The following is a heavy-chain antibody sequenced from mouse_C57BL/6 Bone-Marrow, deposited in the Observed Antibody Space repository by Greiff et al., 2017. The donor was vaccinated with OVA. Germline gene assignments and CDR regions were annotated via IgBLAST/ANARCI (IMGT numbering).Heavy chain of an antibody. CDR2: VYPYNGGT. CDR3: ARKGPLYYGSSYWYFDV. V-gene: IGHV1-36*01. D-gene: IGHD1-1*01. Sequence: VQLQQSGPVLVKPGPSVKISCKASGFTSTDYYMHWVKQSHGKSLEWIGLVYPYNGGTSYNQKFKGKATLTVDTSSSTAYMELNSLTSEDSAVYYCARKGPLYYGSSYWYFDVWGTGTTVTVSS. J-gene: IGHJ1*03. CDR1: GFTSTDYY.